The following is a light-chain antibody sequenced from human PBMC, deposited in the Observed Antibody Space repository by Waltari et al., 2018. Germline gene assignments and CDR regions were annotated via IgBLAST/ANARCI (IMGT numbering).Light chain of an antibody. V-gene: IGKV1-39*01. J-gene: IGKJ2*01. CDR1: QSIIHY. CDR2: GAS. CDR3: QQTFSSPYT. Sequence: DVDMTQPPSPLSASIRDRITITCRASQSIIHYLNWYQQKQGTAPRLLITGASSLRGGVPSRFSGSGSGTDFSLTISSLQPEDFATYYCQQTFSSPYTFGQGTKLDI.